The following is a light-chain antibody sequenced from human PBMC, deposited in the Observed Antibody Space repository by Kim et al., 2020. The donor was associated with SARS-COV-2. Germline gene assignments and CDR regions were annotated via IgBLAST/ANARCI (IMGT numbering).Light chain of an antibody. CDR1: QSIASW. J-gene: IGKJ3*01. CDR3: QQYATYPFT. CDR2: TTS. V-gene: IGKV1-5*03. Sequence: TLLGEKITNTCRTSQSIASWLAWYQQKPGKPPQLLVYTTSTSPTGVPSTFSGDGAGTEFTLTISSLQPDDFATYYCQQYATYPFTFGPETKVDIK.